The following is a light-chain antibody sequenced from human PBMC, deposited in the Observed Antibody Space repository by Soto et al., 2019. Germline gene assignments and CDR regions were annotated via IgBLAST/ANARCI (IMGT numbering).Light chain of an antibody. CDR2: GAS. CDR1: QSVRSK. Sequence: EIVMTQSPATLSVSPGERATLSCRASQSVRSKLAWYQQKPGQAPRLLIYGASTRATGIPARFSGSGSGTEFTLPINSLQSEDFAVYYCQQYDDWPPWTFGQGTKVEIK. V-gene: IGKV3-15*01. CDR3: QQYDDWPPWT. J-gene: IGKJ1*01.